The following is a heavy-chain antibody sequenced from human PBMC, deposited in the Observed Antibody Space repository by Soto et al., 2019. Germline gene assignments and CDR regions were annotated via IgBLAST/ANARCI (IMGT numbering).Heavy chain of an antibody. D-gene: IGHD2-15*01. CDR1: GSTFRNYG. V-gene: IGHV3-48*01. CDR3: ARETGVVVVAPPIDY. CDR2: IGIGSSTK. Sequence: GGSLRLSCAASGSTFRNYGMNWVRQAPGKGLEWVSYIGIGSSTKYYADSVKGRFTISRDNAKNSLYLQMNSLRAEDTAVYYCARETGVVVVAPPIDYWGQGTLVTVSS. J-gene: IGHJ4*02.